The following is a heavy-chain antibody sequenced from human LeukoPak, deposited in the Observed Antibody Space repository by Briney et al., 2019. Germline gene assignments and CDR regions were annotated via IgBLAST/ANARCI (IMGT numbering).Heavy chain of an antibody. CDR3: ARDLADIVVVPAATPGDY. CDR2: MSPNSGNT. V-gene: IGHV1-8*01. CDR1: RYTFSNYD. J-gene: IGHJ4*02. Sequence: ASVKVSCKASRYTFSNYDINWVRQATGQGLEWMGWMSPNSGNTGYAQKFQGRVTMTRDTSISTAYMELSRLRSDDTAVYYCARDLADIVVVPAATPGDYWGQGTLVTVSS. D-gene: IGHD2-2*01.